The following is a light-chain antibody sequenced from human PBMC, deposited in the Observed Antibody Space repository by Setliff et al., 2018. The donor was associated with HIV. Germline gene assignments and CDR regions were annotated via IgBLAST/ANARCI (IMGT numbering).Light chain of an antibody. J-gene: IGLJ1*01. CDR3: SSYTSRTPLYV. Sequence: QSALTQPASVSGSPGQSITISCTGTSTDVGDYNYVSWYQQHPGKAPKLMISDVSNRPSGVSNRFSGSKSGNTDSLTISGLQAEDEADYYCSSYTSRTPLYVFGTGTKVTV. V-gene: IGLV2-14*03. CDR1: STDVGDYNY. CDR2: DVS.